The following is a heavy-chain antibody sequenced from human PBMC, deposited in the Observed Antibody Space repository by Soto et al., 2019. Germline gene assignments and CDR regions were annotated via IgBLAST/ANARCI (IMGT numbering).Heavy chain of an antibody. D-gene: IGHD3-3*01. J-gene: IGHJ6*03. CDR1: GGSISSYY. Sequence: SETLSLTCTVSGGSISSYYWSWIRQPPGKGLEWIGYIYYSGSTNYNPSLKSRVTISVDTSKNQLSLKLSSVTAADTAVYYCARLSLVLRFLEWYPPHYYYYMDVWGKGTTVTVSS. CDR3: ARLSLVLRFLEWYPPHYYYYMDV. CDR2: IYYSGST. V-gene: IGHV4-59*08.